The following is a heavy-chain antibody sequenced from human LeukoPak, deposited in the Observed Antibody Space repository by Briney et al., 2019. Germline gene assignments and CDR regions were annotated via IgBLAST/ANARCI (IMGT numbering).Heavy chain of an antibody. J-gene: IGHJ5*02. V-gene: IGHV4-59*08. Sequence: SETLSLTCTVSGCSISSSYWGWIRQPPGKGLEWILSVFDSGNNKYNPSLESRGTMSVRTSKNLFSLKLTSVTAADTAVYCCVARPLTALRAWFDPWGQGILVTVSS. CDR3: VARPLTALRAWFDP. D-gene: IGHD4/OR15-4a*01. CDR2: VFDSGNN. CDR1: GCSISSSY.